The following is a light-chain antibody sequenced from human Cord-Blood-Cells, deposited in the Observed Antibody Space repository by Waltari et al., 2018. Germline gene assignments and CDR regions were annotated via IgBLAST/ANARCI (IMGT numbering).Light chain of an antibody. CDR2: EGS. Sequence: QSALTQPASVSGSPGQSITISCTGTSSDVGRYNLVSWYQQHPGKAPKPMIYEGSKRPSGVSNRFSGSKSGNTASLTISGLQAEDEADYYCCSYAGSSPWVFGGGTKLTVL. V-gene: IGLV2-23*01. CDR3: CSYAGSSPWV. CDR1: SSDVGRYNL. J-gene: IGLJ3*02.